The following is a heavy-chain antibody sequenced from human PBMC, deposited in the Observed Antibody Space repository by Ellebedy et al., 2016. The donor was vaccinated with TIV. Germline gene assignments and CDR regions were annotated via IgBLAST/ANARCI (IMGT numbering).Heavy chain of an antibody. D-gene: IGHD3-22*01. Sequence: PGGSLRLSCTTSGFTFGDYAMSWFRQAPGKGLGWVGFIRSNAYGGTTEYAASVKGRFTISRDDSKSIAYLQMSSLKTEDTAVYYCTRTYDTSAYTWYFDLWGRGTLVSVSS. V-gene: IGHV3-49*03. CDR2: IRSNAYGGTT. J-gene: IGHJ2*01. CDR1: GFTFGDYA. CDR3: TRTYDTSAYTWYFDL.